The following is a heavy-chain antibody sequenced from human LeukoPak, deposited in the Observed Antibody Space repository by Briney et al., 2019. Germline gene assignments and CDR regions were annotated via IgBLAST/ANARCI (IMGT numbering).Heavy chain of an antibody. V-gene: IGHV1-2*02. J-gene: IGHJ5*02. Sequence: ASVKVSCKASGYTFTGYYMQWVGQAPGQGLEWMGWVNPYSGGTNYAQKFQGRVTMTRDTSISTAYMELSRLRSDDTAVYYCARDAPQLKTTNNWFDPWGQGTLVTVSS. D-gene: IGHD2-2*01. CDR1: GYTFTGYY. CDR3: ARDAPQLKTTNNWFDP. CDR2: VNPYSGGT.